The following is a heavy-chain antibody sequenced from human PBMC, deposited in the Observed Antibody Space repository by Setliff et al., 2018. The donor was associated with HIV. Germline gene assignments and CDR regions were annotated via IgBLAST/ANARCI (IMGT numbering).Heavy chain of an antibody. CDR3: ARSKTFYDFWGGYYTHGAFKI. J-gene: IGHJ3*02. V-gene: IGHV4-39*01. D-gene: IGHD3-3*01. CDR2: IFYSGIT. Sequence: SETLSLTCTVSGGSFTSRGYYWGWIRQPPGKGLEWIGSIFYSGITYYNPSLKSRVTISVDTPKNQFSLNLTSVTAADTAVYYCARSKTFYDFWGGYYTHGAFKIWGLGTMVTVS. CDR1: GGSFTSRGYY.